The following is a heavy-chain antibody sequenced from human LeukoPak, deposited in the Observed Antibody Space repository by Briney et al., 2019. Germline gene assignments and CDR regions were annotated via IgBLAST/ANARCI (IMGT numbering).Heavy chain of an antibody. Sequence: GGSLRLSCAASGFTFSSYWMSWVRQAPGKGLEWVANIKQDGSEKYYVDSVKGRFTISRDNAKNPLYLQMNSLRAEDTAVYYCARDWVVVAATQTYYFDYWGQGTLVTVSS. CDR3: ARDWVVVAATQTYYFDY. D-gene: IGHD2-15*01. V-gene: IGHV3-7*01. J-gene: IGHJ4*02. CDR2: IKQDGSEK. CDR1: GFTFSSYW.